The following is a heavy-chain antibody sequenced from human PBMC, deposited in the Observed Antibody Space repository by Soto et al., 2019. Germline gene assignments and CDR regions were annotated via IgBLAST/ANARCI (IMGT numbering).Heavy chain of an antibody. CDR2: IYPGDSDT. Sequence: GESLKISCKGSGYSFTSYWIGWVRQMPGKGLEWVGIIYPGDSDTRYSPSFQGQVTISADKSISTAYLQWSSLKASDTAMCYCARAENYCSGGSCYDRDYYYYGMDVWGQGTTVTVSS. D-gene: IGHD2-15*01. V-gene: IGHV5-51*01. CDR1: GYSFTSYW. J-gene: IGHJ6*02. CDR3: ARAENYCSGGSCYDRDYYYYGMDV.